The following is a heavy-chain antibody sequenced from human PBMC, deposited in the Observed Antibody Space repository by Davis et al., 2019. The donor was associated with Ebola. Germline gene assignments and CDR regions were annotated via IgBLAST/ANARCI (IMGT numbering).Heavy chain of an antibody. V-gene: IGHV4-34*01. CDR2: INHSGST. Sequence: ESLKISCAASGFTFSSYAMHWIRQPPGKGLEWIGEINHSGSTNYNPSLKSRVTISVDTSKNQFSLKLSSVTAADTAVYYCARGHRYGSGDNWGQGTLVTVSS. CDR1: GFTFSSYA. CDR3: ARGHRYGSGDN. J-gene: IGHJ4*02. D-gene: IGHD3-10*01.